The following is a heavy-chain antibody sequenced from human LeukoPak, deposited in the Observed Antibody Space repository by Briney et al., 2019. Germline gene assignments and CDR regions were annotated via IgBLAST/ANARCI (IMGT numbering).Heavy chain of an antibody. CDR2: INHSGST. Sequence: PSETLSLTCAVYGGSFSGYCWSWIRQPPGKGLEWIGEINHSGSTNYNPSLKSRVTISVDTSKNQFSLKLSSVTAADTAVYYCAAGNYFDYWGQGTLVTVSS. CDR3: AAGNYFDY. V-gene: IGHV4-34*01. J-gene: IGHJ4*02. CDR1: GGSFSGYC.